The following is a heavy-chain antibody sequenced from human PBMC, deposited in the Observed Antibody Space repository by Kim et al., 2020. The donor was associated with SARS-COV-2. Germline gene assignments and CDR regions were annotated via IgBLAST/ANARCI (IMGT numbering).Heavy chain of an antibody. Sequence: PSFQGQVTISADKSISTAYLRWSSLKASDTAMYYCARQYNRWFGENWFDPWGQGTLVTVSS. J-gene: IGHJ5*02. D-gene: IGHD3-10*01. CDR3: ARQYNRWFGENWFDP. V-gene: IGHV5-51*01.